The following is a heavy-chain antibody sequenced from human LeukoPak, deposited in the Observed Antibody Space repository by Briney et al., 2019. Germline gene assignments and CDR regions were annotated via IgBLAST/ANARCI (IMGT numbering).Heavy chain of an antibody. D-gene: IGHD2-8*01. V-gene: IGHV1-2*02. CDR3: ARVYCTNGVCYDAFDI. CDR2: INPNSGGT. J-gene: IGHJ3*02. Sequence: GASVKVSCKASGYTFTGYYMHWARQAPGQGLEWMGWINPNSGGTNYAQKFQGRVTMTRDTSISTAYMELSRLRSDDTAVYYCARVYCTNGVCYDAFDIWGQGTMVTVSS. CDR1: GYTFTGYY.